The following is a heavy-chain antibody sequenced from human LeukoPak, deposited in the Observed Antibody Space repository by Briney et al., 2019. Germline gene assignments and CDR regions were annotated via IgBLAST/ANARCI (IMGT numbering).Heavy chain of an antibody. CDR3: ARSTVGGGWLVREGYYYYGMNV. J-gene: IGHJ6*02. Sequence: SQTLSLTCAISGDSVSSNSAAWNWIRQSPSRGLERLGRTYYRSKWYNDYAVSVKSRITINPDTSKNQFSLQLNSVTPEDTAVYYCARSTVGGGWLVREGYYYYGMNVWGQGTTVTVSS. D-gene: IGHD6-19*01. CDR2: TYYRSKWYN. V-gene: IGHV6-1*01. CDR1: GDSVSSNSAA.